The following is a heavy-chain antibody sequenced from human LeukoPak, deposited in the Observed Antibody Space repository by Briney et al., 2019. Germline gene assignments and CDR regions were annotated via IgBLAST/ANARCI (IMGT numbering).Heavy chain of an antibody. CDR2: ISSSSSTI. Sequence: AASGFTFSSXXXXWVRXAPGKGXXXVSYISSSSSTIYYADSVKGRFTISRDNAKNSLYLQMNSLRAEDTAVYYCARYHSSSWYYLDYWGQGTLVTVSS. V-gene: IGHV3-48*04. J-gene: IGHJ4*02. D-gene: IGHD6-13*01. CDR1: GFTFSSXX. CDR3: ARYHSSSWYYLDY.